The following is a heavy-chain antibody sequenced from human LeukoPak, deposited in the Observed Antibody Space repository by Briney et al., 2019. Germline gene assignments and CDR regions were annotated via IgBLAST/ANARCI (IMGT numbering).Heavy chain of an antibody. V-gene: IGHV4-59*01. CDR1: GGSISSYY. CDR2: IYYSGST. D-gene: IGHD1-14*01. CDR3: AKVTTQPGLYYYYYYMDV. Sequence: SETLSLTCTVSGGSISSYYWSWIRQPPGKGLEWFGYIYYSGSTNYNPSLKSRVTISVDTSKNQFSLKLSSVTAADTAVYYCAKVTTQPGLYYYYYYMDVGGKGTTVTISS. J-gene: IGHJ6*03.